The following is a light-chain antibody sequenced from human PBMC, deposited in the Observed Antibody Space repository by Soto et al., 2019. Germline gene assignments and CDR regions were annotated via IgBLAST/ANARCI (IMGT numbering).Light chain of an antibody. CDR3: SSYTSSSTYL. J-gene: IGLJ1*01. Sequence: QSALTQHASVSGSPGQSITISCTGTSSDVGAYNSVSWYQQHPDKAPKLIIYEVSYRSSGVSDRFSGSKSGNTASLTISGLHTEDEADYYCSSYTSSSTYLFGTGTKLTVL. CDR1: SSDVGAYNS. V-gene: IGLV2-14*03. CDR2: EVS.